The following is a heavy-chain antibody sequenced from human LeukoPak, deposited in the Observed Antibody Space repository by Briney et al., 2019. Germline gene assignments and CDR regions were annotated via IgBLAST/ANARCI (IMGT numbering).Heavy chain of an antibody. J-gene: IGHJ5*02. CDR2: INHSGST. Sequence: SETLSLTCAVYGGSFSGYYWSWIRQPPGKGLEWIGEINHSGSTNYNPSLKSRVTISVDTSKNQFSLKLSSVTAADTAVYYCARDGVRHKLVETWGQGTLVTVSS. V-gene: IGHV4-34*01. D-gene: IGHD3-3*01. CDR1: GGSFSGYY. CDR3: ARDGVRHKLVET.